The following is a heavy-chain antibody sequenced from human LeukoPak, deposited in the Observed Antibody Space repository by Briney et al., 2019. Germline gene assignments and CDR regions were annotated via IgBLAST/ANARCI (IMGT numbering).Heavy chain of an antibody. Sequence: ASVKVSCKVSGYTLTELSMHWVRQAPGKGLEWMGGFDPEDGETIYAQKFQGRVTMTEDTSTDTAYMEVTNLRSDDTAIYYCARSGHCSGTGCYAEGIDYWGQGTLVTVSS. D-gene: IGHD2-2*01. CDR2: FDPEDGET. CDR3: ARSGHCSGTGCYAEGIDY. J-gene: IGHJ4*02. CDR1: GYTLTELS. V-gene: IGHV1-24*01.